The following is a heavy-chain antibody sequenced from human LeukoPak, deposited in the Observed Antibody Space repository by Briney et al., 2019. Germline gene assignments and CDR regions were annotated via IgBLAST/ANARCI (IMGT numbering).Heavy chain of an antibody. V-gene: IGHV3-33*06. CDR3: AKEGPRSAFDY. Sequence: GGSLRLSCAASGFTFSSYRMHWVRQAPGKGLEWVAVIWYDGSNKYYADSVKGRFTISRDNSKNTLYLQMNSLRAEDTAVYYCAKEGPRSAFDYWGQGTLVTVSS. CDR2: IWYDGSNK. CDR1: GFTFSSYR. J-gene: IGHJ4*02.